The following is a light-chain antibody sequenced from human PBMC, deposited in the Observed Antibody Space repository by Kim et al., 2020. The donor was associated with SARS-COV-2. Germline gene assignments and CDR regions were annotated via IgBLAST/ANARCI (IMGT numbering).Light chain of an antibody. J-gene: IGKJ1*01. Sequence: ASVGDRVTITCRASQSISSWLAWYQQKPGKAPKLLIYDASSLESWVPSRFSGSGSGTEFTLTISSLQPDDFATYYCQQYNSYTWTFGQGTKVDIK. CDR3: QQYNSYTWT. CDR1: QSISSW. CDR2: DAS. V-gene: IGKV1-5*01.